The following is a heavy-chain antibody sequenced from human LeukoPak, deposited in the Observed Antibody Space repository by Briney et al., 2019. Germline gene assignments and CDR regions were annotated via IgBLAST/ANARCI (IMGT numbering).Heavy chain of an antibody. CDR3: ARGLARSGWCSR. D-gene: IGHD6-19*01. CDR2: INHSGST. Sequence: PSETLSLTCAVYGGSFSGYYWSWIRQPPGKGLEWIGEINHSGSTNYNPSLKSRVTISVDTSKNQFSLKLSSVTAADTAVYYCARGLARSGWCSRWGQGTLVTVSS. CDR1: GGSFSGYY. V-gene: IGHV4-34*01. J-gene: IGHJ4*02.